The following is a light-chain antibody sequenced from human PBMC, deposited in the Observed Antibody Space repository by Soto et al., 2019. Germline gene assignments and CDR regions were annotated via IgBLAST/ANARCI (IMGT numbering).Light chain of an antibody. Sequence: EIVMTQSPATLSVSPGERATLSCRASQSVSSYLAWYQQKPGLPPRLLIYDASTRATGIPDRFSGSESETDFTLTIISLQSSDFAVYYCQQYSNWPPLYTFGRGTKLEIK. CDR3: QQYSNWPPLYT. V-gene: IGKV3-15*01. CDR2: DAS. J-gene: IGKJ2*01. CDR1: QSVSSY.